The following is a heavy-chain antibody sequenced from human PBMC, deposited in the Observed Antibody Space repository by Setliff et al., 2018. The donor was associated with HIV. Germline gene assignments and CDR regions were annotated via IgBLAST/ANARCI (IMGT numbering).Heavy chain of an antibody. CDR2: ISSSGATI. CDR1: GFTFSSYW. Sequence: GGSLRLSCAASGFTFSSYWMHWVRQAPGKGLEWVAHISSSGATIYYVDSVKGRFTISRDNAANSLYLQMNSLRAEDTAVYYCARPLLQQLVLGINWFDPWGQGTLVTVSS. CDR3: ARPLLQQLVLGINWFDP. J-gene: IGHJ5*02. V-gene: IGHV3-48*04. D-gene: IGHD6-13*01.